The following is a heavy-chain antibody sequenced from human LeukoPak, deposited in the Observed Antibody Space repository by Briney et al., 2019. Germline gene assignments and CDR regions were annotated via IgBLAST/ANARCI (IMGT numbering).Heavy chain of an antibody. V-gene: IGHV3-33*01. Sequence: GGSLRLSCARSGFTFGGYGMHWFRQTPGKGLEWVAVISYDGSRAFYADSVNGRFTISRENSKTTISVQMDELRAEDTAVYYCTRYNNDHFDYWGQGTLVTVSS. CDR1: GFTFGGYG. CDR3: TRYNNDHFDY. J-gene: IGHJ4*02. CDR2: ISYDGSRA. D-gene: IGHD1-14*01.